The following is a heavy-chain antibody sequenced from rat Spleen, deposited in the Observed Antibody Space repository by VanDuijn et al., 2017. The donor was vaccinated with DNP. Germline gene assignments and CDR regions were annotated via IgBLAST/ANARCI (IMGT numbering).Heavy chain of an antibody. J-gene: IGHJ3*01. CDR2: ISNDGSST. CDR3: TTASYYYDGSYY. CDR1: GFTFSDYY. V-gene: IGHV5-20*01. Sequence: EVQLVESGGGLVQPGRSLKLSCAASGFTFSDYYMAWVRQAPTKGLEWVACISNDGSSTYYRDSVKGRFTISRDNAKSTLYLQMDSLRSEDTATYYCTTASYYYDGSYYWGQGTLVTVSS. D-gene: IGHD1-12*02.